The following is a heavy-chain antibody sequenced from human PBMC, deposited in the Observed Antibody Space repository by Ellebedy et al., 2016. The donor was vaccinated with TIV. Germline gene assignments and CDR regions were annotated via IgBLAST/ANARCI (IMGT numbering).Heavy chain of an antibody. CDR2: INPNICVT. CDR1: GYTFTGHY. D-gene: IGHD1-26*01. CDR3: AREMLGDNKSFDY. Sequence: ASVKVSCXASGYTFTGHYMHWVRQAPGQGPEWVGCINPNICVTAYPPKFQGRVTVTRDTSVSIVSMDLSSLRSDDTALYYCAREMLGDNKSFDYWGQGTLVTVSS. V-gene: IGHV1-2*02. J-gene: IGHJ4*02.